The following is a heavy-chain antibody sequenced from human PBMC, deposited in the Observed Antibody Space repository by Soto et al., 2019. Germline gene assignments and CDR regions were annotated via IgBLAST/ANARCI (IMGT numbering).Heavy chain of an antibody. CDR1: GGSFSGYY. D-gene: IGHD3-10*01. J-gene: IGHJ6*02. V-gene: IGHV4-34*01. CDR3: ARGPIYYYGSGSYYFFGPSVGPGYYYGMDV. Sequence: PSETLSLTCAVYGGSFSGYYWSWIRQPPGKGLEWIGEINHSGSTNYNPSLKSRVTISVDTSKNQFSLKLSSVTAADTAVYYCARGPIYYYGSGSYYFFGPSVGPGYYYGMDVWGQGTTVTVSS. CDR2: INHSGST.